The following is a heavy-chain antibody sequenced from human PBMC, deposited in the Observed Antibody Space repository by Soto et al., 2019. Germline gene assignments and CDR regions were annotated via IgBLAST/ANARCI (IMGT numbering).Heavy chain of an antibody. Sequence: SVKVSCKASGGTFSSYAISWVRQAPGQGLEWMGGIIPIFGTANYAQKFQGRVTITADESTSTAYMELSSLRSEDTAVYYCARTAGLDGYNQNFDYWGQGTLVTVSS. CDR3: ARTAGLDGYNQNFDY. D-gene: IGHD5-12*01. J-gene: IGHJ4*02. CDR2: IIPIFGTA. V-gene: IGHV1-69*13. CDR1: GGTFSSYA.